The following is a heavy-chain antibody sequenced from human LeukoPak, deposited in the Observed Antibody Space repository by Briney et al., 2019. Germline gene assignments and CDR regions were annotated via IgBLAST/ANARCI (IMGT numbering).Heavy chain of an antibody. J-gene: IGHJ4*02. Sequence: PSETLSLTCTVSGGSISSSSYYWGWIRQPPGKGLEWIGSIYYSGSTYYNPSLKSRVTISVDTSKNQFSLKLSSVTAADTAVYYCASQSASSGWHDYWGQGTLVTVSS. CDR3: ASQSASSGWHDY. V-gene: IGHV4-39*01. D-gene: IGHD6-19*01. CDR1: GGSISSSSYY. CDR2: IYYSGST.